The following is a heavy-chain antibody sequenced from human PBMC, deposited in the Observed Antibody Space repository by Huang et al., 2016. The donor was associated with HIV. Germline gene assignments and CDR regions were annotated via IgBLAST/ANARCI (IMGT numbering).Heavy chain of an antibody. CDR3: ARRFSSSSGYFDY. Sequence: VQLVQSGAEVKKPGESLKISCKGSGYSFSSYWIAWVRQMPGKGLEWIVIIFPGDSDTTDSPSFEGQVTISADKSIGTAYLQWSSLKASDTAMYYCARRFSSSSGYFDYWGQGSLVTVSS. D-gene: IGHD6-6*01. V-gene: IGHV5-51*01. CDR2: IFPGDSDT. J-gene: IGHJ4*02. CDR1: GYSFSSYW.